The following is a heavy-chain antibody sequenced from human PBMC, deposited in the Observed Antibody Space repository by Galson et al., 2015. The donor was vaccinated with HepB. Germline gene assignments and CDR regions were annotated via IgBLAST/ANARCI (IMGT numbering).Heavy chain of an antibody. CDR2: IWYDGSNK. J-gene: IGHJ4*02. CDR1: GFTFSSYG. Sequence: SLRLSCAASGFTFSSYGMHWVRQAPGKGLEWVAVIWYDGSNKYYADSVKGRFTISRDNSKNTLYLQMNSLRAENTAVYYCARGAGERLRYFDWLPTGPFDYWGQGTLVSVSS. V-gene: IGHV3-33*08. D-gene: IGHD3-9*01. CDR3: ARGAGERLRYFDWLPTGPFDY.